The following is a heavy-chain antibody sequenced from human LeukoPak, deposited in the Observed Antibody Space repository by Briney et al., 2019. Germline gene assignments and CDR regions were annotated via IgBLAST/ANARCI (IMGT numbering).Heavy chain of an antibody. V-gene: IGHV3-48*01. Sequence: GGSLRLSCAASGFTFSTYTMNWVRQPPGKGLEWVSNIGTSSSTIYYADSVKGRFTLSRDNSKNTLFLQMNSLRPEDTAVYYCARVVYSGSGSYGGFDYWGQGTLVTVSS. J-gene: IGHJ4*02. CDR3: ARVVYSGSGSYGGFDY. CDR1: GFTFSTYT. CDR2: IGTSSSTI. D-gene: IGHD3-10*01.